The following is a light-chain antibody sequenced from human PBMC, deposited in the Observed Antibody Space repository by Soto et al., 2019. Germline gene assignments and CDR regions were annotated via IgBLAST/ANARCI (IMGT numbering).Light chain of an antibody. V-gene: IGLV2-8*01. CDR3: SSYAGSNNLGV. CDR2: EVS. J-gene: IGLJ3*02. CDR1: SSDVGGYNY. Sequence: QSVLTQPPSASGSRGQSVTISCTGTSSDVGGYNYVSWYQQHPGKAPKLMIYEVSKRPSGVPDRFSGSKSGNTASLTVSGLQPEDEADYYCSSYAGSNNLGVFGGGTNLTVL.